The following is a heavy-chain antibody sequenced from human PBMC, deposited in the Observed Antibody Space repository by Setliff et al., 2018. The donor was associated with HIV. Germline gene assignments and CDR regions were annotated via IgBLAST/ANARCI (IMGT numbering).Heavy chain of an antibody. CDR3: ARAKTIGVSAVFFDP. Sequence: SETLSLTCTVSGGSMNSDSYSWTWLRQPAGKGPELIGHIYVGGSVIYNPSLASRVTISMVPSKNQFSLDLRSVTAADTAKYYCARAKTIGVSAVFFDPWGQGRPVTFSS. V-gene: IGHV4-61*09. J-gene: IGHJ5*02. CDR1: GGSMNSDSYS. D-gene: IGHD3-3*01. CDR2: IYVGGSV.